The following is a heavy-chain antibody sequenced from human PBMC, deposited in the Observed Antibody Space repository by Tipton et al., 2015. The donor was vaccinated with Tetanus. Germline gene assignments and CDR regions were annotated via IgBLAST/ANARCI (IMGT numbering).Heavy chain of an antibody. D-gene: IGHD3-3*01. V-gene: IGHV3-48*01. Sequence: SLRLSCAASGFTFTSYSMNWVRQAPGKGLEWVSYISYSSGTIYYADSVQGRFTISRDNAKNSLYLQMNSLRPEDTAVYYCAKDFGLWSQFYYYYYGMDAWGQGTTVTVSS. CDR3: AKDFGLWSQFYYYYYGMDA. CDR1: GFTFTSYS. J-gene: IGHJ6*02. CDR2: ISYSSGTI.